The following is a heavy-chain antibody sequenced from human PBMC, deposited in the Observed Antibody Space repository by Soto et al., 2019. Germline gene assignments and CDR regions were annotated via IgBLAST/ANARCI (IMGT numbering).Heavy chain of an antibody. D-gene: IGHD2-21*02. CDR3: TALYCGGDCYSGWTDY. V-gene: IGHV3-15*01. CDR2: IKSKTDGGTT. CDR1: GFTFSDAW. Sequence: GGSLRISCAASGFTFSDAWMSWVRQAPGKGLEWVGRIKSKTDGGTTDYAAPVKGRFTISRDDSKNTLYLQMNSLKTEDTAVYYCTALYCGGDCYSGWTDYWGQGTLVTVSS. J-gene: IGHJ4*02.